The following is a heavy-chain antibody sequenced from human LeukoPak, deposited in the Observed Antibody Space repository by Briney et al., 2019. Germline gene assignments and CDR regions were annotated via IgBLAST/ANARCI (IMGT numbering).Heavy chain of an antibody. CDR2: MNPNSGNT. J-gene: IGHJ3*02. V-gene: IGHV1-8*01. Sequence: ASVKVSCKASGYTFTSYDINWVRQATGQGLEWMGWMNPNSGNTGYAQKFQGRVTMTRNTSISTAYMELSSLRSEDTAVYYCARGKSRVVVEFSEDAFDIWGQGTMVTVSS. D-gene: IGHD3-22*01. CDR3: ARGKSRVVVEFSEDAFDI. CDR1: GYTFTSYD.